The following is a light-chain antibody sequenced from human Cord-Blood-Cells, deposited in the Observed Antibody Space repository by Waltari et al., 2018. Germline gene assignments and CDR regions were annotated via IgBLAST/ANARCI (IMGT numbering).Light chain of an antibody. J-gene: IGLJ1*01. CDR1: SSDVGGYNY. CDR3: SSYAGSNNFV. V-gene: IGLV2-8*01. CDR2: EVS. Sequence: QSALTQPPSASESPGQSVTISCTGTSSDVGGYNYVSWYQQHPGKAPKLMIDEVSKRPSGVPDRFSGSKSGNTASLTVSGLQAEDEADYYCSSYAGSNNFVFGTGTKVTVL.